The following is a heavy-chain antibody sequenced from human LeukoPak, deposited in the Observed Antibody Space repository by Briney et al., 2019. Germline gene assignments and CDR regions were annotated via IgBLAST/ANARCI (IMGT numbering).Heavy chain of an antibody. D-gene: IGHD1-1*01. CDR3: GRQGGTGWFDP. V-gene: IGHV4-31*03. J-gene: IGHJ5*02. CDR2: IYYSGST. Sequence: PSETLSLTCTVSGGSISSGGYYWSWIRQHPGKGLEWIGCIYYSGSTYYNPSLKSRVTISVDTSKNQFSLKLSSVTAADTAEYYCGRQGGTGWFDPWGQGTLVTVSS. CDR1: GGSISSGGYY.